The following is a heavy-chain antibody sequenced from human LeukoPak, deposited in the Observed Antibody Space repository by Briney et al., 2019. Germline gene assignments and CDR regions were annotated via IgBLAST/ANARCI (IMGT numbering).Heavy chain of an antibody. D-gene: IGHD2-2*01. CDR1: GGSFSGYY. CDR2: INHSGST. V-gene: IGHV4-34*01. Sequence: PSETLSLTCAVYGGSFSGYYWSWIRQPPGKGLEWIGEINHSGSTNYNPSLKSRVTISVDTSKNQFSLKLSSVTAADTAVYYCARGRGSTSFHYYYGMDVWGQGTTVTVSS. CDR3: ARGRGSTSFHYYYGMDV. J-gene: IGHJ6*02.